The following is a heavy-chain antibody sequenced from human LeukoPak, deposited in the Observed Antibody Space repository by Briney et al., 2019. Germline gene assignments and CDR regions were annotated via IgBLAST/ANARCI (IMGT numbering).Heavy chain of an antibody. CDR3: AREGGPYRPLDY. CDR2: VNLQGST. J-gene: IGHJ4*02. V-gene: IGHV4-4*02. CDR1: GGSISNTNW. Sequence: SETLSLACGVSGGSISNTNWWTWVRQPPGKGLEWIGEVNLQGSTNYNPSLKSRVAISVDKSENHISLKLTSVTAADTAVHYCAREGGPYRPLDYSGQGTLVTVAS.